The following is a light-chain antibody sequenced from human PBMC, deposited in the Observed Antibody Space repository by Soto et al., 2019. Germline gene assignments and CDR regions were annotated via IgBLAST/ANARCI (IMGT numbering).Light chain of an antibody. J-gene: IGKJ3*01. CDR2: DAS. CDR1: QSVSSY. V-gene: IGKV3-11*01. CDR3: QERRNWPLA. Sequence: EIVLTQSPATLSLSPGERATLSCRASQSVSSYLAWYQQKPGQAPRLLIYDASNMATGIPARFSGSGSGTDVTLTIRSLEPEDFAVYYCQERRNWPLAFGPGTKVDIK.